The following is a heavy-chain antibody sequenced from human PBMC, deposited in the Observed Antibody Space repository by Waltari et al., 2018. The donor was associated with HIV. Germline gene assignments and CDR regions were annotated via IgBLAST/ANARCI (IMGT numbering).Heavy chain of an antibody. CDR1: GGSISSSSYS. CDR3: ARDIYVDLIYYYYGMDV. J-gene: IGHJ6*02. Sequence: QLQLQESGPGLVKPSETLSLTCTVSGGSISSSSYSWGWIRQPPGKGLEWIGSIYYSGSTYYNPSLKIRVTISVDTSKNQVSLKLSSVTAADTAVYYCARDIYVDLIYYYYGMDVWGQGTTVTVSS. V-gene: IGHV4-39*07. D-gene: IGHD3-16*01. CDR2: IYYSGST.